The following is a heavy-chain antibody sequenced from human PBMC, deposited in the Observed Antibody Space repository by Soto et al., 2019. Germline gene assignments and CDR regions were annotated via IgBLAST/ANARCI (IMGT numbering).Heavy chain of an antibody. CDR2: IYYSGST. Sequence: QLQLQESGPGLVKPSETLSLTCTVSGGSISSSSYYWGWIRQPPGKGLEWIGSIYYSGSTYYNPSRKSRVTISVDTSNNQFSLKLSSVTAADTAVYYCARSPLRFSWFDPWGQGTLVTV. CDR1: GGSISSSSYY. J-gene: IGHJ5*02. V-gene: IGHV4-39*01. CDR3: ARSPLRFSWFDP. D-gene: IGHD3-3*01.